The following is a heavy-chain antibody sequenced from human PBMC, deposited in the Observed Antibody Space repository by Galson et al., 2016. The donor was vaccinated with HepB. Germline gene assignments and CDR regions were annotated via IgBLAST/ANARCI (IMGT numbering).Heavy chain of an antibody. J-gene: IGHJ4*02. V-gene: IGHV3-30-3*02. D-gene: IGHD3-16*01. CDR1: GLTFSKYA. CDR2: ISDYGTNI. Sequence: SLRLSCAMSGLTFSKYAMQWVRQAPGKGLEWVAVISDYGTNINYADSVKGRFTISRDNSDGTLFLQMHSRKTEDTATYYCSTWGFTLGIDHWGRGIQVTVSS. CDR3: STWGFTLGIDH.